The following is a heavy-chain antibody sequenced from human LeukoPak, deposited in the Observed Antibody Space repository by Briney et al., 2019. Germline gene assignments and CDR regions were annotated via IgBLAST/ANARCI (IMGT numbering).Heavy chain of an antibody. J-gene: IGHJ4*02. Sequence: GASVNVSCKASVYTFTNYYMHWVRQAPGQGLEWMGIINPSGGSTSYAQKFQGRVTMTRDTSTSTVYMELSSLRSEDTAVYYCAREDVSGSYYFDYWGQGTLVTVSS. D-gene: IGHD1-26*01. CDR3: AREDVSGSYYFDY. CDR1: VYTFTNYY. CDR2: INPSGGST. V-gene: IGHV1-46*01.